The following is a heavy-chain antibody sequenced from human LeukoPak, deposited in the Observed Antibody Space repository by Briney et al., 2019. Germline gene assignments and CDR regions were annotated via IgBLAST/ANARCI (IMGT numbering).Heavy chain of an antibody. J-gene: IGHJ4*02. D-gene: IGHD4-17*01. CDR3: ARDNGDYPYYFDF. Sequence: SQTLSLTCAVSGGSIGSGIYSWNWIRQPPGKGLEWIGYIYHTGNTYYNPSLKSRVTISVDRSKNQFSLKLTSVTAADTAVYYCARDNGDYPYYFDFWGQGTLVTVSS. CDR1: GGSIGSGIYS. V-gene: IGHV4-30-2*01. CDR2: IYHTGNT.